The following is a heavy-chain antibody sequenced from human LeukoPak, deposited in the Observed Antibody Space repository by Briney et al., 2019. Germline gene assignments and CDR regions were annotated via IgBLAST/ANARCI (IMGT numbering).Heavy chain of an antibody. D-gene: IGHD4-17*01. CDR1: GFTFSSYA. Sequence: GGSLRLSCAASGFTFSSYAMHWVRQAPGKGLEWVAVISYDGSNKYYADSVKGRFTISRDNSKNTLYLQMNSLRAEDTAVYYCARDLTYGDSSYYFDYWGQGTLVTVSS. V-gene: IGHV3-30-3*01. J-gene: IGHJ4*02. CDR2: ISYDGSNK. CDR3: ARDLTYGDSSYYFDY.